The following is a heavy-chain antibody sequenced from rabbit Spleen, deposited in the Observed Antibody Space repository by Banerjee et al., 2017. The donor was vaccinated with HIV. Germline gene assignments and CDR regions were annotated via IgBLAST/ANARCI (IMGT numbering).Heavy chain of an antibody. CDR3: ARDLAGVIGWNFNL. J-gene: IGHJ4*01. Sequence: HLKESGGGLVQPGGSLKLSCTASGFTLSSYYMNWVRQAPGKGLEWIGYIDPVFGITYYANWVNGRFSISRENAQNTVFLQMTSLTAADTATYFCARDLAGVIGWNFNLWGPGPWSPS. CDR2: IDPVFGIT. CDR1: GFTLSSYY. D-gene: IGHD4-1*01. V-gene: IGHV1S7*01.